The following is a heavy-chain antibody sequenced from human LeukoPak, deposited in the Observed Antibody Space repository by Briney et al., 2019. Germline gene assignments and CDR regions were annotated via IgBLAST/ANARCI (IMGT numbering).Heavy chain of an antibody. J-gene: IGHJ4*02. Sequence: GGSLGLSCAASGFTFTSYAMNWVRQAPGKGLEWVSVISASGATTDYADSVKGRFTISRDNSKNTLYLQMNSLRAEDTAVYYCARAGGLRIAVAPIECWGQGTLVTVSS. CDR3: ARAGGLRIAVAPIEC. D-gene: IGHD6-19*01. CDR2: ISASGATT. CDR1: GFTFTSYA. V-gene: IGHV3-23*01.